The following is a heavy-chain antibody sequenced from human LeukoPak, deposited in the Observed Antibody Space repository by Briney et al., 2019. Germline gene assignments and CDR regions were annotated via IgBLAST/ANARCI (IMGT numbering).Heavy chain of an antibody. D-gene: IGHD3-3*01. Sequence: GGSLRLSCAASGFTFSSYAMTWVRQAPGKGLEWVSGIRGGGGSTYYADSVKGRFTISRDNSKSTLYLQMNSLRAEDTAVYYCAKGGSFWSGYYDYYYYMDVWGKGTTVSVSS. CDR2: IRGGGGST. V-gene: IGHV3-23*01. J-gene: IGHJ6*03. CDR1: GFTFSSYA. CDR3: AKGGSFWSGYYDYYYYMDV.